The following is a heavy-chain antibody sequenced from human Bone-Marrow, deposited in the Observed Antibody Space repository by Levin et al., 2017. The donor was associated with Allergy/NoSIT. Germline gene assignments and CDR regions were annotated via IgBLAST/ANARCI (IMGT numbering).Heavy chain of an antibody. D-gene: IGHD3-10*01. Sequence: LSLTCAASGLPVSDNYMSWVRQAPGKGLEWVSIIYKDATTAYADSVKGRFTISRDNSKNTVFLQMNTLRAEDTAVYYCATPTPSGISLDYWGRGSLVTVSS. V-gene: IGHV3-66*02. CDR1: GLPVSDNY. CDR3: ATPTPSGISLDY. J-gene: IGHJ4*02. CDR2: IYKDATT.